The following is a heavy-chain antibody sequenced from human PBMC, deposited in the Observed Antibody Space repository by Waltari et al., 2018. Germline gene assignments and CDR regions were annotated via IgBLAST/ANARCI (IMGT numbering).Heavy chain of an antibody. CDR3: FGRKQWRDRFDY. J-gene: IGHJ4*02. CDR2: ISDDGSNK. Sequence: QVQLVESGGGVVQPGRSLRLSCAASGFTFSSYAMHWVRQAPGKGLGWVAVISDDGSNKYYADSVKGRFTISRDNSKNTLYLQMNSLRAEDTAVYYCFGRKQWRDRFDYWGQGTLVTVSS. CDR1: GFTFSSYA. D-gene: IGHD6-19*01. V-gene: IGHV3-30-3*01.